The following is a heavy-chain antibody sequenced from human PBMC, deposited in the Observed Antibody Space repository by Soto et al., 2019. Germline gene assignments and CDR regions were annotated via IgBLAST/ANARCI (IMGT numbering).Heavy chain of an antibody. CDR3: ARVAVVTGGIDY. V-gene: IGHV3-23*01. J-gene: IGHJ4*02. CDR2: IGGSGGT. D-gene: IGHD6-19*01. CDR1: GFTFGSNG. Sequence: CLRLSSEASGFTFGSNGSSWLRLATEKGLGWFSSIGGSGGTYYADSVKGRFTISRDNAKNTVYLQMNGLRAEETAVYSCARVAVVTGGIDYWGQGSLVTVTS.